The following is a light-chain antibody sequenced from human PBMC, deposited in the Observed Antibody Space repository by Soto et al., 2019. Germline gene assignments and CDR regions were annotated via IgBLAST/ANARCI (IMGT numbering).Light chain of an antibody. CDR2: EVN. CDR3: SSHSSSSAYYV. J-gene: IGLJ1*01. CDR1: SSDIGYYDY. V-gene: IGLV2-14*01. Sequence: QSVLTQPASVSGSPGQSITISCTGTSSDIGYYDYVSWYQHHSGKAPKLIIYEVNNRPSGVSNRFSGSKSVNTAFLTISGLQAEDEADYYCSSHSSSSAYYVFGTGTKVTVL.